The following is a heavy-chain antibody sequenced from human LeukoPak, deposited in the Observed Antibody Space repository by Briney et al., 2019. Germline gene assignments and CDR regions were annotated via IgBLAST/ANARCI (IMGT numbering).Heavy chain of an antibody. CDR3: ARAENSGYDYGGPDY. Sequence: GGSLRLSCAASGCTFSSYWMHWVRQAPGKGLVWGSRINTDGSSTSYADSVKGRFTISRDNAKNTLYLQMNSLRAEDTAVYYCARAENSGYDYGGPDYWGQGTLVTVSS. V-gene: IGHV3-74*01. J-gene: IGHJ4*02. CDR2: INTDGSST. D-gene: IGHD5-12*01. CDR1: GCTFSSYW.